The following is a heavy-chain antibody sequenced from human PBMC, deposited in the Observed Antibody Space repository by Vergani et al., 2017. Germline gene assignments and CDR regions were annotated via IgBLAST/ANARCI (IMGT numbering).Heavy chain of an antibody. V-gene: IGHV4-59*01. CDR3: AEGHSYFDY. CDR2: IYYSGST. Sequence: QVKLQESGPGLVKPSETLSLTCTVSGGSISSYYWSWIRQPPGKGLEWIGYIYYSGSTNYNPSLKSRVTISVDTSTNQISLKLSSVTAADTAVYYCAEGHSYFDYWGQGTLVTVSS. CDR1: GGSISSYY. J-gene: IGHJ4*02. D-gene: IGHD1-26*01.